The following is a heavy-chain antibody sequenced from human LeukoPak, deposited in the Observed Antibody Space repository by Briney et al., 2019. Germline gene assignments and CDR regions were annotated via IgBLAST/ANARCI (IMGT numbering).Heavy chain of an antibody. CDR2: MNPNSGNT. J-gene: IGHJ6*02. D-gene: IGHD6-6*01. CDR3: ARGSSSSGDNYYYGMDV. V-gene: IGHV1-8*01. Sequence: ASVKVSCTASGYTFTSYDINWVRQATGQGLEWMGWMNPNSGNTGYAQKFQGRVTMTRNTSISTAYMELSSLRSEDTAVYYCARGSSSSGDNYYYGMDVWGQGTTVTVSS. CDR1: GYTFTSYD.